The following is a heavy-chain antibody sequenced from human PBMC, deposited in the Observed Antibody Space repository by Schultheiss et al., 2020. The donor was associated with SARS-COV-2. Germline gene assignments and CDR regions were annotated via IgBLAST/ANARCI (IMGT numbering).Heavy chain of an antibody. D-gene: IGHD1-1*01. J-gene: IGHJ6*02. Sequence: GESLKISCKASGYSFTSYWIGWVRQMPGKGLEWMGIINPGDSDTRNSPSFQGLVTISVDKSISTAYLQWSSLRASDTAIYYCARRTSMGGVDVWGQGTTVTVSS. CDR3: ARRTSMGGVDV. V-gene: IGHV5-51*01. CDR1: GYSFTSYW. CDR2: INPGDSDT.